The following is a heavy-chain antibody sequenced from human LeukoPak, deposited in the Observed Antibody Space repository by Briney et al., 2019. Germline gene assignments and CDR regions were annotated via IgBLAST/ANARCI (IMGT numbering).Heavy chain of an antibody. CDR3: ARACCDSSTCYTPRAFYDY. V-gene: IGHV1-18*01. Sequence: ASVKVSCKASGYTFTNYGISWVRQAPGQGLEWMGWINPYNTDTNYAQKVQDRVTMTTDTSTSTAYMELRSLRSDDTAIYYCARACCDSSTCYTPRAFYDYWGQGTLVTVSS. D-gene: IGHD2-2*02. J-gene: IGHJ4*02. CDR2: INPYNTDT. CDR1: GYTFTNYG.